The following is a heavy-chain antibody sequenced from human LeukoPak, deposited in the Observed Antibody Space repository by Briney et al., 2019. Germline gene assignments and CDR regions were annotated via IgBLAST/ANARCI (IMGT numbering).Heavy chain of an antibody. J-gene: IGHJ4*02. CDR3: ARHFGYDDTSDFQGVPDH. D-gene: IGHD3-22*01. CDR2: ISYTGNT. Sequence: SETLSLTCTVSGVFLNSYSYSWGWIRQPPGGGLEWIGTISYTGNTYYNPSLKSRLTIAVDASQTQFSLILTSVTAADTAVYYCARHFGYDDTSDFQGVPDHWGQGSLVTVSS. CDR1: GVFLNSYSYS. V-gene: IGHV4-39*01.